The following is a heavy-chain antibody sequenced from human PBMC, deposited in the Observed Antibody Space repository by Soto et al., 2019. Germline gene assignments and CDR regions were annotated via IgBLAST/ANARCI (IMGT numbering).Heavy chain of an antibody. V-gene: IGHV4-34*02. Sequence: QVHLQQRGAGLLKPSETLSLNCVVSGESFSGYYWSWIRQTPGMGLEWIGEVDHRGSTTYNPSIKNRASISIDSSKNLFSLELTSVTAADTALYFCARYEYGNSLYGVDVWGQ. CDR1: GESFSGYY. J-gene: IGHJ6*02. CDR3: ARYEYGNSLYGVDV. D-gene: IGHD1-7*01. CDR2: VDHRGST.